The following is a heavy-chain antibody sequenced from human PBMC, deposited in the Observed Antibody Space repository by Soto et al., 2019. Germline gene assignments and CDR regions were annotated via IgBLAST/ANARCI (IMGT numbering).Heavy chain of an antibody. J-gene: IGHJ4*02. CDR1: GFTISIYA. CDR2: IGSKGETYAT. Sequence: GGSLRLSCAASGFTISIYAMRRVRKAPGKGLEWLGRIGSKGETYATAYAASVKGRFTISRDDSKNTAYLQMNSLESEDTAVYYCSRDDSDWFFNWGRGTLVTVSS. V-gene: IGHV3-73*01. CDR3: SRDDSDWFFN. D-gene: IGHD3-9*01.